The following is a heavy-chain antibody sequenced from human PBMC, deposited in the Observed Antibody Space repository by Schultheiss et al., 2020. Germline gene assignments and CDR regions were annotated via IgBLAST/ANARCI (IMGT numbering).Heavy chain of an antibody. Sequence: SETLSLTCTVSGGSVSSGSYYWSWIRQPPGKGLEWIGYIYYSGSTNYNPSLKSRVTISVDTSKNQFSLKLSSVTAADTAVYYCATSGSYDYYYYYMDVWGKGTTVTVSS. CDR3: ATSGSYDYYYYYMDV. J-gene: IGHJ6*03. V-gene: IGHV4-61*01. CDR1: GGSVSSGSYY. CDR2: IYYSGST. D-gene: IGHD1-26*01.